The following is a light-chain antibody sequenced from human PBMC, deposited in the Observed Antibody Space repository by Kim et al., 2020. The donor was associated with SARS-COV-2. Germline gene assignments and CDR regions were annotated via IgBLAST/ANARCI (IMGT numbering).Light chain of an antibody. V-gene: IGKV1-39*01. CDR2: RTS. J-gene: IGKJ1*01. Sequence: ASVGDRVTFTCGASRRVRGSLNRYQQKPGKAPHLLIYRTSTEKTGVPPRFSGSESGTDFTLTIKTLQPEDFAAYYCQQSNNCPRTFGQGTRVDIK. CDR1: RRVRGS. CDR3: QQSNNCPRT.